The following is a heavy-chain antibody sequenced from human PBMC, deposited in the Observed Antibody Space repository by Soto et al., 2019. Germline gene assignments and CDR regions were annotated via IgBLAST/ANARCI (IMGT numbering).Heavy chain of an antibody. J-gene: IGHJ4*02. Sequence: GGSLRLSCAASGFTFSSYGIHWVHQAPGKGLEWVAVISYDGSNKYYADSVKGRFTISRDNSKNLLYLQMNSLGAEDTAVYYCAKDYYDTLTGYYGPDYWGQGXLVTVPQ. CDR3: AKDYYDTLTGYYGPDY. D-gene: IGHD3-9*01. CDR1: GFTFSSYG. CDR2: ISYDGSNK. V-gene: IGHV3-30*18.